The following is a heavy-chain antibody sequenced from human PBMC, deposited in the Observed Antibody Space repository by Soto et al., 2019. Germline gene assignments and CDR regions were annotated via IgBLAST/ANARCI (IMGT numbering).Heavy chain of an antibody. D-gene: IGHD3-3*01. CDR2: IYYSGST. Sequence: QLQLQESGPGLVKPSETLSLTCTVSGGSISSSSYYWGWIRQPPGKGLEWIGSIYYSGSTYYNPSLKSRVTISVDTSKNQFSLKLSSVTAADTAVYYCARVPDNYDFTSPFDYWGQGTLVTVSS. CDR3: ARVPDNYDFTSPFDY. J-gene: IGHJ4*02. V-gene: IGHV4-39*01. CDR1: GGSISSSSYY.